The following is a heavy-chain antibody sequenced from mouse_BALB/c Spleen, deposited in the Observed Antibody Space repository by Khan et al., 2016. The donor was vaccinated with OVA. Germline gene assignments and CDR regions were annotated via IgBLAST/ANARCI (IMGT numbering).Heavy chain of an antibody. CDR3: TRLGTTGWFDY. CDR2: IDPFNGST. D-gene: IGHD2-13*01. J-gene: IGHJ3*01. CDR1: GYSFTDYY. V-gene: IGHV1S135*01. Sequence: VQLQQSGPELMKPGASVKISCKASGYSFTDYYIHWVKQSHGQSLEWIGYIDPFNGSTNFNQKFKGTATLTVDKSSSTAYMHLNSLTSEDSAVYYWTRLGTTGWFDYWGQGALVTVSA.